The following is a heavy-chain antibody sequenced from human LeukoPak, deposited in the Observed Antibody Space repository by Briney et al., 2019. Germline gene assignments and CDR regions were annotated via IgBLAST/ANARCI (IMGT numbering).Heavy chain of an antibody. V-gene: IGHV1-2*02. CDR1: GYTFTGYY. J-gene: IGHJ4*02. CDR2: INPHSGGT. Sequence: ASVKVSCKASGYTFTGYYMHWVRQAPGQGLAWMGGINPHSGGTNYAQKFQGRVTMNRGTSIRPAYMELSRLRSDDTAVYYRAILIQLWHRDFDYGGQGTLVTVSS. D-gene: IGHD5-18*01. CDR3: AILIQLWHRDFDY.